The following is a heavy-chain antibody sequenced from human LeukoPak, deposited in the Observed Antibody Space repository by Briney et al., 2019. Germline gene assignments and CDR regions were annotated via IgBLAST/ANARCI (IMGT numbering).Heavy chain of an antibody. D-gene: IGHD2-8*01. CDR3: ARASGVSSYLLPI. J-gene: IGHJ4*02. CDR1: GGSVSSGRYY. V-gene: IGHV4-61*01. CDR2: IYYSGSTSYNPSYSSGST. Sequence: SETLSLTCTVSGGSVSSGRYYWSWIRQPPGKGLEWIGYIYYSGSTSYNPSYSSGSTNYNPSLESRVTISIDTSKNRFSLRLNSVTAADTAVYYCARASGVSSYLLPIWGQGTLVTVSS.